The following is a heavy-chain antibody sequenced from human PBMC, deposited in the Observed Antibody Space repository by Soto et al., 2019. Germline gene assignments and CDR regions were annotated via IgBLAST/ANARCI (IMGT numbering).Heavy chain of an antibody. V-gene: IGHV3-23*01. CDR3: AKDKSTGY. CDR2: IGASGGT. CDR1: GFTFSSYA. Sequence: GGSLRLSCAASGFTFSSYAMTWVRQAPGKGLEWVSAIGASGGTYYADSVKGRFTISRDNSKNTLYLQMNSLRAEDTAVYYCAKDKSTGYWGQGTLVTVSS. J-gene: IGHJ4*02.